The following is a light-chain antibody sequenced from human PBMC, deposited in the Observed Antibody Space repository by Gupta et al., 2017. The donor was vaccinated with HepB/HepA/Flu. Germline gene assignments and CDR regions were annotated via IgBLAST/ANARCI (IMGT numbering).Light chain of an antibody. CDR3: RQALQTPFT. J-gene: IGKJ3*01. CDR2: LGS. V-gene: IGKV2-28*01. Sequence: EIVMTQSPLSLPVTPGEPASISCRSSQSLLHSNGYNYLDWYLQKPGQSPQLLIYLGSNRASGVPDRFSGSGSGTDFTLKISRVDAEDVGVYYCRQALQTPFTFGHGTKLDIK. CDR1: QSLLHSNGYNY.